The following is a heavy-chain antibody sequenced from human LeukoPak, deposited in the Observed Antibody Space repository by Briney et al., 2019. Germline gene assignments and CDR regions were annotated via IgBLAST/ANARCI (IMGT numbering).Heavy chain of an antibody. Sequence: GGSLRLSCAASGFTFSSYGMHWVRQAPGKGLEWVAVIWYDGSNKYYADSVKGRFTISRDNSKNTLYLQMNSLRAEDTAVYYCAKGDMVRGVIITDFDYWGQGTLVTVSS. CDR2: IWYDGSNK. J-gene: IGHJ4*02. CDR1: GFTFSSYG. CDR3: AKGDMVRGVIITDFDY. V-gene: IGHV3-33*06. D-gene: IGHD3-10*01.